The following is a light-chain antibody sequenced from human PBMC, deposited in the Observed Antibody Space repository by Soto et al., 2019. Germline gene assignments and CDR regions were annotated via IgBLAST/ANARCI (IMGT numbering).Light chain of an antibody. CDR3: QQSFTIPWT. CDR2: SAS. J-gene: IGKJ1*01. Sequence: DIQMTQSPSSLSTSVRDRVTITCRASQYIGTYLNWYQQKPGKAPKLLISSASRLQSGVPSTFSGSGSGTDFSLTISRLQPGDFATYYCQQSFTIPWTFGQGTKVEIK. CDR1: QYIGTY. V-gene: IGKV1-39*01.